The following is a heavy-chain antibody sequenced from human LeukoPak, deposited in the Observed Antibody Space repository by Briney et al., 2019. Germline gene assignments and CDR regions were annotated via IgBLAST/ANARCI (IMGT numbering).Heavy chain of an antibody. D-gene: IGHD6-19*01. J-gene: IGHJ6*03. V-gene: IGHV3-30*04. CDR1: GFTFSSYA. CDR2: ISYDGSNK. Sequence: GGSLRLSCAASGFTFSSYAMHWVRQAPGKGLEWVAVISYDGSNKYYADSVKGRFTISRDNSKNTLYLQMNSLRAEDTAVYYCAKVRAVAGKNYYYYYMDVWGKGTTVTVSS. CDR3: AKVRAVAGKNYYYYYMDV.